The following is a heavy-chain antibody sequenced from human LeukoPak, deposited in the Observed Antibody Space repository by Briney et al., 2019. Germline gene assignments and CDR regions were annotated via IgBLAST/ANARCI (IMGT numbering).Heavy chain of an antibody. V-gene: IGHV3-30*03. Sequence: GGSLRLSCAASGFTFSSYGMHWVRQAPGKGLEWVAVISYDGSNKYYADSVKGRFTISRDNSKSTLYLQMDSLRAEDTAVYYCVEGHYYFDYWGQGTLVTVSS. CDR1: GFTFSSYG. CDR2: ISYDGSNK. D-gene: IGHD3-3*01. J-gene: IGHJ4*02. CDR3: VEGHYYFDY.